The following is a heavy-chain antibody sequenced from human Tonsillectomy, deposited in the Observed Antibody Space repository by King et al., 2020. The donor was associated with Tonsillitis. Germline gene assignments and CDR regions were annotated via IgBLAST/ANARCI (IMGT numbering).Heavy chain of an antibody. Sequence: VQLVESGGGLVQPGGSLRVSCAASGFTFSSYAMSWVRQAPGKGLEWVSGISGTRVTTYYADSVKGRFTNSRDNSKNTLYLQINSLRAEDTAVYYCAKGDMGYYYYGMDVWGQGTTVTVSS. D-gene: IGHD3-16*01. CDR2: ISGTRVTT. J-gene: IGHJ6*02. CDR3: AKGDMGYYYYGMDV. CDR1: GFTFSSYA. V-gene: IGHV3-23*04.